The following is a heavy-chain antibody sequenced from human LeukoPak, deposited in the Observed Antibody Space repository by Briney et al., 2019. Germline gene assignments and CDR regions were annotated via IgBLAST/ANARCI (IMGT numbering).Heavy chain of an antibody. CDR1: GFTFSSYC. D-gene: IGHD3-10*01. J-gene: IGHJ4*02. CDR2: ISSNSSYI. Sequence: GGSLRLSCAASGFTFSSYCMNWVRQAPGKGLEWVSFISSNSSYIYYTDSVKGRFTISRDDSHNTLYLQMNSLRAEDTAVYFCARGGVDYYGSGTYYLMCYFYYWGQGALVTVSS. CDR3: ARGGVDYYGSGTYYLMCYFYY. V-gene: IGHV3-21*04.